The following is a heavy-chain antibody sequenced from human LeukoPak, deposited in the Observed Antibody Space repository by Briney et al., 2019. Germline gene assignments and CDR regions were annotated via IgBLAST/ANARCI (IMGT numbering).Heavy chain of an antibody. CDR2: INHSGST. CDR1: GGSFSGYY. J-gene: IGHJ5*02. CDR3: ARWVPAAMSNWFDP. D-gene: IGHD2-2*01. Sequence: SETLSLTCAVYGGSFSGYYWSWIRQPPGKGLEWIGEINHSGSTNYNPSLKSRVTISVDTSKNQFSLKLSSVTAADTAVYYCARWVPAAMSNWFDPWGQGTLVTVSS. V-gene: IGHV4-34*01.